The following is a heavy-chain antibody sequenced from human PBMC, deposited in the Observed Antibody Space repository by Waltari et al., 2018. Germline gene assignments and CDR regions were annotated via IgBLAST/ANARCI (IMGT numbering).Heavy chain of an antibody. CDR3: AQGYDYGFHA. CDR1: GLPSSSRA. V-gene: IGHV3-23*05. D-gene: IGHD5-18*01. CDR2: IDSSGGAP. Sequence: EVQVLESGGGVVQPGGSLRLSCGTAGLPSSSRAFDWVRQAPGKGLEWVSFIDSSGGAPRYRDSVKGRFTISRDDSSRIVYLQMNNLRVEDTAVYYCAQGYDYGFHAWGQGTQVTVSS. J-gene: IGHJ5*02.